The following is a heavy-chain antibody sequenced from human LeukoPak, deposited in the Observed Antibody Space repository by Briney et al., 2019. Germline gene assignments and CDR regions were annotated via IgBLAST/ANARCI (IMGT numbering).Heavy chain of an antibody. CDR3: AKGGLAEYFQF. D-gene: IGHD2-15*01. CDR1: GSSVSSSTW. J-gene: IGHJ1*01. Sequence: SGTLSLTCAVSGSSVSSSTWWSWVRQPPGKGLEWIGEIYHSGSTNYNPSLKGRVTISVDKSKNQFSLKLSSVTAADTAVYYCAKGGLAEYFQFWGQGTLVTVSS. CDR2: IYHSGST. V-gene: IGHV4-4*02.